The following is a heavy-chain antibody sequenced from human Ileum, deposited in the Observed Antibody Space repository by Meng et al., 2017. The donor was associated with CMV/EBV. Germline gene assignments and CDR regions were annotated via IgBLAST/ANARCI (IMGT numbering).Heavy chain of an antibody. CDR2: IYYSGST. Sequence: SETLSLTCTVSGGSVSSGSHYWSWIRQPPGKGLEWSGCIYYSGSTNYNPSLKNRVTISVDTSNNQFSLKRSSVTAADTAGYYWARGRTAAAYWGQGTLVTVSS. CDR3: ARGRTAAAY. V-gene: IGHV4-61*01. D-gene: IGHD6-13*01. J-gene: IGHJ4*02. CDR1: GGSVSSGSHY.